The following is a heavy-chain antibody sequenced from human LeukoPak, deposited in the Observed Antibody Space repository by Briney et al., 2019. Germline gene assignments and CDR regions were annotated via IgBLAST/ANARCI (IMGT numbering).Heavy chain of an antibody. V-gene: IGHV3-64D*06. CDR3: TRLDWNDEGFDY. D-gene: IGHD1-1*01. Sequence: GGSLRLSCSASGFTFSTYAMHWVRQAPGKGLEYVSTISSNGGDTYYADSVKGRFTISRDNSKNTLYLQMSSLRAEDTAVYYCTRLDWNDEGFDYWGQGTLVTVSS. CDR2: ISSNGGDT. J-gene: IGHJ4*02. CDR1: GFTFSTYA.